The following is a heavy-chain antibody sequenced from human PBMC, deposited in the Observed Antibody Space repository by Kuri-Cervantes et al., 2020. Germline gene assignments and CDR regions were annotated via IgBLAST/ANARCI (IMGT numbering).Heavy chain of an antibody. CDR1: GFTFRNYA. J-gene: IGHJ6*02. CDR3: AKLGSSSSSWYYYYGMDV. Sequence: GESLKISCAASGFTFRNYAMHWVRQAPGKGLEWVAVISYDGSNKYYADSVKGRFTISRDNSKNTLYLQMNSLRAEDTAVYYCAKLGSSSSSWYYYYGMDVWGQGTTVTVSS. D-gene: IGHD6-13*01. V-gene: IGHV3-30-3*02. CDR2: ISYDGSNK.